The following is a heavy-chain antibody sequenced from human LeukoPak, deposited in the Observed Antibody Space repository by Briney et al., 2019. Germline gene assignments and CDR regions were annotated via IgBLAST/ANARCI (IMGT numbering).Heavy chain of an antibody. D-gene: IGHD2-2*01. J-gene: IGHJ4*02. CDR2: IYYSGST. Sequence: SETLSLTCTVSGGSISSGDYYWSWIRPPPGKDWVWLMYIYYSGSTYYNPSLKSRVTISVATSKNQFSLKLSSVTAADTAVYYCARRGGYCSSRSCLPLDYWGQGTLVSVSS. CDR1: GGSISSGDYY. CDR3: ARRGGYCSSRSCLPLDY. V-gene: IGHV4-30-4*08.